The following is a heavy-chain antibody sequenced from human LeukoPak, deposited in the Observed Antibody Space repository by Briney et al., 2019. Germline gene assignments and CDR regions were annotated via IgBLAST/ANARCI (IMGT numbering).Heavy chain of an antibody. Sequence: GGSLRLSCAASGFTFSSYWMHWVRQAPGKGLVWVSRINTDGSSTSYADSVKGRFTISRDNAKNTLYLQMNSLRAEDTAVYYCARVYFKGVAAAGPRGYYMDVWGKGTTVTVSS. V-gene: IGHV3-74*01. CDR3: ARVYFKGVAAAGPRGYYMDV. CDR1: GFTFSSYW. D-gene: IGHD6-13*01. J-gene: IGHJ6*03. CDR2: INTDGSST.